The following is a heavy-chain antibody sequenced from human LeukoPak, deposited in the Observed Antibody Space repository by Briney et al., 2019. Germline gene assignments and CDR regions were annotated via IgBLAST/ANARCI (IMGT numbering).Heavy chain of an antibody. D-gene: IGHD3-22*01. CDR3: ARLCSVITMIVVEVGWFDP. Sequence: GESLQISCKGSGYGFTSYWIGWVRQIPGKGLEWRGIIYPGESDTRYSPCFQGQVTISADKSINTAYLQWSSREGSDTAMYYCARLCSVITMIVVEVGWFDPGGQGTLVTVSS. V-gene: IGHV5-51*01. CDR2: IYPGESDT. J-gene: IGHJ5*02. CDR1: GYGFTSYW.